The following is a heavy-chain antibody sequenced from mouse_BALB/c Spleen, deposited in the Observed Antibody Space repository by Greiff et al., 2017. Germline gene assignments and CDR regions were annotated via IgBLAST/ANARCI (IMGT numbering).Heavy chain of an antibody. CDR2: IDPANGNT. Sequence: VQLKESGAELVKPGASVKLSCTASGFNIKDTYMHWVKQRPEQGLEWIGRIDPANGNTKYDPKFQGKAIITADTSSNTAYLQLSSLTSEDTAVYYCARIYYGASFAYWGQGTLVTVSA. D-gene: IGHD1-1*01. J-gene: IGHJ3*01. CDR3: ARIYYGASFAY. CDR1: GFNIKDTY. V-gene: IGHV14-3*02.